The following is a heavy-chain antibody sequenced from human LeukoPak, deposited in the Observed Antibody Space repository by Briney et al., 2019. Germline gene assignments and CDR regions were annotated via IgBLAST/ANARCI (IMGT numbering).Heavy chain of an antibody. V-gene: IGHV4-59*08. D-gene: IGHD6-19*01. Sequence: SETLSLTCTVSGGSISSYYWSWIRQPPGRALEWSGYIYYSGSTNYTPSLKSRVTLSLDTSKTKFPLNLNSVTSAHTTVLYCARSNGWYRFDSWGQGTLVTVSS. CDR2: IYYSGST. CDR1: GGSISSYY. CDR3: ARSNGWYRFDS. J-gene: IGHJ4*02.